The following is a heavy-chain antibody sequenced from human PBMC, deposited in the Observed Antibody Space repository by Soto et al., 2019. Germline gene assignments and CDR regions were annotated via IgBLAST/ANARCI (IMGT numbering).Heavy chain of an antibody. J-gene: IGHJ6*02. V-gene: IGHV3-21*01. CDR3: ARAYITMIVENGMDV. Sequence: PGGSLRLSCAASGFTFSSYSMNWVRQAPGKGLEWVSSISSSSSYIYYADSVKGRFTISRDNAKNSLYLQMNSLRAEDTAVYYCARAYITMIVENGMDVWGQGTTVTAP. CDR2: ISSSSSYI. CDR1: GFTFSSYS. D-gene: IGHD3-22*01.